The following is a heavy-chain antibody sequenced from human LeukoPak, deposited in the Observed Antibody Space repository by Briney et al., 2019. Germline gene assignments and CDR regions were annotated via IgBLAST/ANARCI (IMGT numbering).Heavy chain of an antibody. V-gene: IGHV4-38-2*01. CDR2: IYHSGST. J-gene: IGHJ4*02. CDR3: VLAAAGTTSDY. CDR1: GHSISSGYY. Sequence: PSETLSLTCAVSGHSISSGYYWGWIRQPPGKGLEWIGSIYHSGSTYYNPSLKSRVTISVDTSKNQFSLKLSSVTAADTAVYYCVLAAAGTTSDYWGQGTLVTVSS. D-gene: IGHD6-13*01.